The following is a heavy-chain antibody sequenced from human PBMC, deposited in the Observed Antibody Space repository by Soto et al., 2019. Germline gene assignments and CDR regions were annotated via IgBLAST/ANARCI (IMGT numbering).Heavy chain of an antibody. V-gene: IGHV4-30-4*08. Sequence: QVQLQQSGPGLVKPSQTLSLTCTVSGDSISSDYYHWTWIRQSPGKGLEWIGYIHHSGSILYNPSLKSRVTISVDTSKNQFSLHLTSVTAADTAGYFWAREDDGGDSLDVWGQGTTVTVSS. CDR1: GDSISSDYYH. CDR3: AREDDGGDSLDV. CDR2: IHHSGSI. J-gene: IGHJ6*02. D-gene: IGHD2-21*02.